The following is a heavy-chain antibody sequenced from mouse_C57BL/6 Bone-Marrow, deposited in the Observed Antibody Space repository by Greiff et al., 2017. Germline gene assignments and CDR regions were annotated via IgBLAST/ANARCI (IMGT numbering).Heavy chain of an antibody. Sequence: EVQLVESGGDLVKPGGSLKLSCAASGFTFSSYGMSWVRQTPDKRLEWVATISSGGSYTYYPDSVTGRFTISRDNAKNTLYLQMSSLKSEDTAMYYCARQGYYGAMDYWGQGTSVTVSS. J-gene: IGHJ4*01. V-gene: IGHV5-6*01. CDR2: ISSGGSYT. D-gene: IGHD1-1*01. CDR1: GFTFSSYG. CDR3: ARQGYYGAMDY.